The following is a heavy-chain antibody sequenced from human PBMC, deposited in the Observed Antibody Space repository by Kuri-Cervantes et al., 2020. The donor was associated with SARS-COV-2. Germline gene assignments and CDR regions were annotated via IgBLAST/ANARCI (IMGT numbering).Heavy chain of an antibody. CDR1: GFTFDDYA. J-gene: IGHJ6*02. Sequence: SLKISCAASGFTFDDYAMHWVRQAPGKGLEWVSGISWNSGSIGYADSVKGRFTISRDNSKNTLYLQMNSLRAEDTAVYYCARDRDDFWSGYRIYYYYYGMDVWGQGTTVTVSS. V-gene: IGHV3-9*01. CDR3: ARDRDDFWSGYRIYYYYYGMDV. CDR2: ISWNSGSI. D-gene: IGHD3-3*01.